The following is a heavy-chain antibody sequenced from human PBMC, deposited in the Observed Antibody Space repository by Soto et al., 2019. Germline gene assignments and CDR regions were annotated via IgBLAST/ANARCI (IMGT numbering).Heavy chain of an antibody. D-gene: IGHD6-13*01. CDR2: IDPSDSYT. Sequence: PGESLKISCKGSGYSFTSYWISWVRQMPGKGLEWMGMIDPSDSYTNYRPSFQGHVTISADKSISTAYLQWSSLKASDTAMYYCARLDVRDSTWPYYYYGMDVWAQGTTVTVPS. CDR3: ARLDVRDSTWPYYYYGMDV. J-gene: IGHJ6*02. V-gene: IGHV5-10-1*01. CDR1: GYSFTSYW.